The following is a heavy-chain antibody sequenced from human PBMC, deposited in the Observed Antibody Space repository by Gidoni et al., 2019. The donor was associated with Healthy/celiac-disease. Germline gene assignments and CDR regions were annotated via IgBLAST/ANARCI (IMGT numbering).Heavy chain of an antibody. V-gene: IGHV4-59*01. CDR1: GGSISSYY. D-gene: IGHD6-6*01. J-gene: IGHJ4*02. CDR2: IYYSGST. Sequence: QVQLQESGPGLVKPSETLSLTCTVSGGSISSYYWSWIRQPPGKGLEWIGYIYYSGSTNYNPSLKSRVTISVDTSKNQFSLKLSSVTAADTAVYYCARVWGKQLVSAFDYWGQGTLVTVSS. CDR3: ARVWGKQLVSAFDY.